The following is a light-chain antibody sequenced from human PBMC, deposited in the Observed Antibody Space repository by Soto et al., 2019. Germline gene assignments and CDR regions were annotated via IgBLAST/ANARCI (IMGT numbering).Light chain of an antibody. Sequence: EIVLTQSPATLSLSPGERATLSCRASQSVSSYLAWYQQKPGQAPRLLIYDASNRATGIPARFSGGGSGTVFTLTISSLEPEDFAVYYCQQRSNWPPTWTFGQGTKVEIK. CDR2: DAS. CDR1: QSVSSY. CDR3: QQRSNWPPTWT. V-gene: IGKV3-11*01. J-gene: IGKJ1*01.